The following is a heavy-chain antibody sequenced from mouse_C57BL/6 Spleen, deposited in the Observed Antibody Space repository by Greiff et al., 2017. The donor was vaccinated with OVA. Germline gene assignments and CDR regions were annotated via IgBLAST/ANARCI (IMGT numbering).Heavy chain of an antibody. CDR2: IYPSDSET. CDR3: ARGVTGGYFGY. CDR1: GYTFTSYW. Sequence: VQLQQSGAELVRPGSSVKLSCKASGYTFTSYWMDWVKQRPGQGLEWIGNIYPSDSETHYNQKFKDKATLTVDKYSSTAYRQLSSLTSEDSAVYYCARGVTGGYFGYWGQGTTLTVSS. V-gene: IGHV1-61*01. J-gene: IGHJ2*01. D-gene: IGHD2-2*01.